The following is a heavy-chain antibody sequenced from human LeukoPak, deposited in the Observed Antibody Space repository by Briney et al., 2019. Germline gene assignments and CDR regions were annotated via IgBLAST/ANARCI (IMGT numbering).Heavy chain of an antibody. D-gene: IGHD6-6*01. CDR3: ARGESSIAARPSDY. J-gene: IGHJ4*02. CDR2: IDPSDSYT. CDR1: GYSFTSYW. V-gene: IGHV5-10-1*01. Sequence: GESLKISCKDSGYSFTSYWISWVRQMPGKGLEWMGRIDPSDSYTNYSPSFQGHVTISADKSISTAYLQWSSLKASDTAMYYCARGESSIAARPSDYWGQGTLVTVSS.